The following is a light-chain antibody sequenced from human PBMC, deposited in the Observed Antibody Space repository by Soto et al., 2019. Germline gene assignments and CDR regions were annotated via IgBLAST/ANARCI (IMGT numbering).Light chain of an antibody. CDR3: QSYDSSLSGYV. Sequence: QSVLTQPPSVSEAPGQRVTISCTGSSSNMGASYEAHGYQQRPGTDPKLLIYENNNPPSEGPDRFSGCKSGTAASLGITGLQAEDGADYYCQSYDSSLSGYVFGTGTKLTVL. V-gene: IGLV1-40*01. CDR1: SSNMGASYE. J-gene: IGLJ1*01. CDR2: ENN.